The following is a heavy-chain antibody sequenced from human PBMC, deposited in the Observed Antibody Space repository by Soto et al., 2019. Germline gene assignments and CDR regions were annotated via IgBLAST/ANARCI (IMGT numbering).Heavy chain of an antibody. CDR3: ARTTIAATGTFNWFDP. D-gene: IGHD6-13*01. V-gene: IGHV6-1*01. Sequence: SQTLSLTCAISGDSVSSNSAAWNWIRQSPSRGLEWLGRTYYRSKWYNDYAVSVKSRITINPDTSKNHFSLQLNSVTPEDTAVYYCARTTIAATGTFNWFDPWGQGTLVTVSS. CDR1: GDSVSSNSAA. J-gene: IGHJ5*02. CDR2: TYYRSKWYN.